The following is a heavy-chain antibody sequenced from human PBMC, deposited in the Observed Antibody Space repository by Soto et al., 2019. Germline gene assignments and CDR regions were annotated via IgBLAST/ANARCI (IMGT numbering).Heavy chain of an antibody. D-gene: IGHD3-22*01. Sequence: QVQLVQSGAEVKKPGSSVKVSCKASGGTFSSYAISWVRQAPGQGLEWMGGIIPIFGTANYAQKFQGRVTITADKSTSTDYMELSSLRSEDTAVYYCARGEGYYDSSGYTSIPHWGQGTLVTVSS. J-gene: IGHJ4*02. CDR1: GGTFSSYA. CDR3: ARGEGYYDSSGYTSIPH. CDR2: IIPIFGTA. V-gene: IGHV1-69*06.